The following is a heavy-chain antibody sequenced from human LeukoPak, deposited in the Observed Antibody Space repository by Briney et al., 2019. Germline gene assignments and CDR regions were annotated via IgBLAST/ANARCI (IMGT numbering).Heavy chain of an antibody. CDR2: ISYDGSNK. V-gene: IGHV3-30*18. D-gene: IGHD3-10*01. CDR3: AKDAWYYYGSGSYRYPRNFDY. CDR1: GFTFSSYG. Sequence: GRSLRLSCAASGFTFSSYGMHWVRQAPGKGLEWVAVISYDGSNKYYADSVKGRFTISRDNSKNTLYLQMNSLRAEDTAVYYCAKDAWYYYGSGSYRYPRNFDYWGQGTLVTVSS. J-gene: IGHJ4*02.